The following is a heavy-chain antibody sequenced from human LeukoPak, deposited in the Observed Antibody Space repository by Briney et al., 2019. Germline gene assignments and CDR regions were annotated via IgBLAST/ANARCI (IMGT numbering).Heavy chain of an antibody. V-gene: IGHV3-48*03. CDR1: GFTFRSYA. J-gene: IGHJ6*04. Sequence: PGGSLRLSCAASGFTFRSYAMSWVRLAPGKGLEWVSYISSSGSTIYYADSVKGRFTISRDNAKNSLYLQMNSLRAEDTAVYYCAELGITMIGGVWGKGTTVTISS. D-gene: IGHD3-10*02. CDR2: ISSSGSTI. CDR3: AELGITMIGGV.